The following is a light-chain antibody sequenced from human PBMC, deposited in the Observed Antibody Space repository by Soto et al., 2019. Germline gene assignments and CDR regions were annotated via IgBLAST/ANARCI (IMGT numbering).Light chain of an antibody. CDR3: QQYNSYSWT. Sequence: DIQMTQSPSTLSASVGDRVTITCRASQSISSWLAWYQQKPGKAPKLLIYDASSLKSGVPSRFSGSGPGTEFTPTITSLQPDDFATSYCQQYNSYSWTFGQGTKVEIK. J-gene: IGKJ1*01. CDR2: DAS. V-gene: IGKV1-5*01. CDR1: QSISSW.